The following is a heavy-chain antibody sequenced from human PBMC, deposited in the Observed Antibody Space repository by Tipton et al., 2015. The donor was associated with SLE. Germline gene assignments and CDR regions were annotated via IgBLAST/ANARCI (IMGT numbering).Heavy chain of an antibody. Sequence: SLRLSCAASGFTFSSYGMHWVRQAPGKGLEWVAVIWYDGSNKYYADSVKGRFTISRDNSKNTLYLQMNSLRAEDTAVYYCAKAGLVVVGDYWGQGTLVTVSS. D-gene: IGHD2-21*01. CDR1: GFTFSSYG. V-gene: IGHV3-33*06. CDR3: AKAGLVVVGDY. J-gene: IGHJ4*02. CDR2: IWYDGSNK.